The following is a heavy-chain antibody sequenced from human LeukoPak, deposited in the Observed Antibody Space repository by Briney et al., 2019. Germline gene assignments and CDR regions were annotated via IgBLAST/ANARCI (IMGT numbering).Heavy chain of an antibody. CDR3: ARKDGFTYGLPLDY. V-gene: IGHV1-18*04. J-gene: IGHJ4*02. CDR1: GFTFTSYG. CDR2: ISVHSGKT. Sequence: ASVKVSCKASGFTFTSYGISWVRQAPGQGLEWMGWISVHSGKTDYSEDLQDGVTLTTDTSTSTAYMELRSLRFDDTAVYYCARKDGFTYGLPLDYWGQGTLVTVSS. D-gene: IGHD5-18*01.